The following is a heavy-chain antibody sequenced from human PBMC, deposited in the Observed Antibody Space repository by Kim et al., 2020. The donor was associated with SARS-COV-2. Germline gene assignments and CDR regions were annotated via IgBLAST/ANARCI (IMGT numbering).Heavy chain of an antibody. CDR2: ISGSGGST. V-gene: IGHV3-23*01. D-gene: IGHD3-16*01. CDR1: GFTFSSYA. CDR3: AKDGGGNDYYYYYGMDV. Sequence: GGSLRLSCAASGFTFSSYAMSWVRQAPGKGLEWVSAISGSGGSTYYADSVKGRFTISRDNSKNTLYLQMNSLRAEDTAVYYCAKDGGGNDYYYYYGMDVWGQGTTVTVSS. J-gene: IGHJ6*02.